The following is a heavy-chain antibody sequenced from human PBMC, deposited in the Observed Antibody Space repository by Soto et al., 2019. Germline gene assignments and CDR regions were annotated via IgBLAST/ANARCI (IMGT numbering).Heavy chain of an antibody. V-gene: IGHV1-69*13. D-gene: IGHD3-22*01. CDR2: IIPIFGTA. J-gene: IGHJ3*02. Sequence: SVKVSCKASGGTFSSYAISWVRQAPGQGLEWMGGIIPIFGTANYAQKFQGRVTITADESTSTAYMELSSLRSEDTAVYYCARDLAPPQRYYSSGYHYGAFDTWGQGTMVTV. CDR1: GGTFSSYA. CDR3: ARDLAPPQRYYSSGYHYGAFDT.